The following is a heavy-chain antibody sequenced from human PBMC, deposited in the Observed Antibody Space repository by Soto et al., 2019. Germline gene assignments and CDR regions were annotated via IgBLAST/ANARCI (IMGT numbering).Heavy chain of an antibody. CDR3: ARDDILTGYYPYNCFDP. CDR1: GYTFTSYA. Sequence: ASVKVSCKASGYTFTSYAMHWVRQAPGQRLAWMGWINAGNGNTKYSQKFQGRVTITRDTSASTAYMELSSLRSEDTAVYYCARDDILTGYYPYNCFDPWGQGTLVSVAS. CDR2: INAGNGNT. D-gene: IGHD3-9*01. V-gene: IGHV1-3*01. J-gene: IGHJ5*02.